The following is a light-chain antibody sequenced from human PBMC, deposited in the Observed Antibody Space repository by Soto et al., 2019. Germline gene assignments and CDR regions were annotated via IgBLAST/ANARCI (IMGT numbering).Light chain of an antibody. CDR1: SSDVGGYNY. J-gene: IGLJ1*01. CDR3: SSYTSSRTLYV. CDR2: DVS. V-gene: IGLV2-14*01. Sequence: QSVLAQPASVSGSPGQWITISCTGTSSDVGGYNYVSWYQQHPGKAPKLMIYDVSNRPSGVSNRFSGSKPGNTASLTISGLQAEDEADYYCSSYTSSRTLYVFGTGTKVTVL.